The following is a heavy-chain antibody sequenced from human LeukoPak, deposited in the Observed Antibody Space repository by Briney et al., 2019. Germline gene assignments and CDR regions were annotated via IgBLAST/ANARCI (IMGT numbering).Heavy chain of an antibody. J-gene: IGHJ6*03. CDR1: GFTFSSYE. CDR2: ISSSGSTI. V-gene: IGHV3-48*03. Sequence: PGGSLRLSCAASGFTFSSYEMNWVRQAPGKGLEWVSYISSSGSTIYYADSVKGRFTISRDNAKNSLYLQMNSVRAEDTALYYCASDSSSSDYYYYMDVWGKGTTVTVSS. D-gene: IGHD6-6*01. CDR3: ASDSSSSDYYYYMDV.